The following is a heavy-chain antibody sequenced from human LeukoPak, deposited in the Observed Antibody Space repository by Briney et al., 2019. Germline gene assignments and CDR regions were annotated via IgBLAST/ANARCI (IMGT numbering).Heavy chain of an antibody. D-gene: IGHD6-13*01. CDR1: GFTFDDYA. CDR2: ISWNSGSI. V-gene: IGHV3-9*03. Sequence: SGGSLRLSCAASGFTFDDYAMHWVRQAPGKGLEWVSGISWNSGSIGYADSVKGRFTISRDNAKNSLYLQMNGLRAEDMALYYCAKSGSSWYYFDYWGQGTLVTVSS. CDR3: AKSGSSWYYFDY. J-gene: IGHJ4*02.